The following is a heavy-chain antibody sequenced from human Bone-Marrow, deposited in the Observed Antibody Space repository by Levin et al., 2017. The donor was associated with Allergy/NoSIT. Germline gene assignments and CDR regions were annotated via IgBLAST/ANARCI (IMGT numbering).Heavy chain of an antibody. CDR3: AKSMVRGEERDS. CDR2: INGRGDNT. Sequence: ASVKVSCEASGFTFSTYAMSWVRQGLGKGLEWVSAINGRGDNTYYADSVKGRFTMSRDNSKDTLYLQMDNLRAEDTAVYYCAKSMVRGEERDSWGQGTLVTVSS. V-gene: IGHV3-23*01. J-gene: IGHJ4*02. CDR1: GFTFSTYA. D-gene: IGHD3-10*01.